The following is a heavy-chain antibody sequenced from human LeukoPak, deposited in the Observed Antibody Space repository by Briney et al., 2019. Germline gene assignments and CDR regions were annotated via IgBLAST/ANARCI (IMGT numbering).Heavy chain of an antibody. Sequence: PGGSLRLSCAASGFTFSSCAMSWVRQAPGKGLEWVSAISGGGDSTYYGDSVKGRFTISRDNSKNTLYLQMNSLRAEDTAVYYCAKTRPLDSSSWSHGDYWGQGTLVTVSS. D-gene: IGHD6-13*01. CDR1: GFTFSSCA. CDR3: AKTRPLDSSSWSHGDY. V-gene: IGHV3-23*01. CDR2: ISGGGDST. J-gene: IGHJ4*02.